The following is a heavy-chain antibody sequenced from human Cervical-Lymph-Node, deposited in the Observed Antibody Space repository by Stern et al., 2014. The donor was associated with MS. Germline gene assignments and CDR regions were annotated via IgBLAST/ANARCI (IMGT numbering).Heavy chain of an antibody. V-gene: IGHV1-69*01. CDR3: ARVMGGSSGWYHYYYGMDV. J-gene: IGHJ6*02. CDR2: IIPIFGTA. Sequence: QVQLVQSGDEVKKPGSSVKVSCKASGGTFSSYAISWVRQAPGQGLEWMGGIIPIFGTANYAQKFQGRVTITADESTSTAYMELSSLRSEDTAVYYCARVMGGSSGWYHYYYGMDVWGQGTTVTVSS. D-gene: IGHD6-19*01. CDR1: GGTFSSYA.